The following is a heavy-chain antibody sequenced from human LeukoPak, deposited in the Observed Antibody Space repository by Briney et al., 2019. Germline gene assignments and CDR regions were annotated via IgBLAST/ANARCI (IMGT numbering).Heavy chain of an antibody. Sequence: ASVKVSCKASGYTFTGYYMHWVRQAPGQGLEWMGWINPNSGGTNYAQKFQGRVTMTRDTSISTAYMEPSRLRSDDTAVYYCARGKLLRSVLGNNWFDPWGQGTLVTVSS. V-gene: IGHV1-2*02. CDR2: INPNSGGT. CDR1: GYTFTGYY. J-gene: IGHJ5*02. CDR3: ARGKLLRSVLGNNWFDP. D-gene: IGHD2-15*01.